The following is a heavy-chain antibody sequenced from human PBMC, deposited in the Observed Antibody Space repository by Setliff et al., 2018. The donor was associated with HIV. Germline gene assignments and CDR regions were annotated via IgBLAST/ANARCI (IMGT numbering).Heavy chain of an antibody. J-gene: IGHJ6*03. D-gene: IGHD3-22*01. CDR3: ARARTDYYDRRKRSHYYIDV. CDR1: GYTFTNYD. V-gene: IGHV1-8*02. CDR2: MNPDSRNT. Sequence: ASVKVSCKPSGYTFTNYDINWVRQAAGQGLEWMGWMNPDSRNTGYAQRFEGSVTMSWDTSISTAYMELNNVKFEDTAIYYCARARTDYYDRRKRSHYYIDVWARGATVTVSS.